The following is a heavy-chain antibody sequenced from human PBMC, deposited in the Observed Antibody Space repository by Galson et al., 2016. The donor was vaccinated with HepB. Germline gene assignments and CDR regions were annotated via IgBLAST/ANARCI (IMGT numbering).Heavy chain of an antibody. CDR1: GFTVSGTY. Sequence: SLRLSCAASGFTVSGTYVSWVRQAPGKGLQWVSVIYSDGTTYYTDSVKGRFTIARDSAENTVSLQMNSLRTEDTALYYCARGAGIAVVVLEDCYFDLWGRGTLLTVSA. CDR2: IYSDGTT. J-gene: IGHJ2*01. CDR3: ARGAGIAVVVLEDCYFDL. D-gene: IGHD2-21*01. V-gene: IGHV3-66*01.